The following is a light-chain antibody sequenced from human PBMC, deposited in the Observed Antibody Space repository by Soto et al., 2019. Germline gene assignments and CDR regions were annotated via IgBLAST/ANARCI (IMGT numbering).Light chain of an antibody. CDR3: QQYNNWPLT. J-gene: IGKJ4*01. V-gene: IGKV3D-15*01. CDR2: GAS. Sequence: EIVMTQSPATLSVSPGERATLSCRASQSVSSNLAWYQQKPGQAPRLLIYGASTRATGIPARFSGSGSGTEFTLTISSLHSEDIAVYYCQQYNNWPLTFGGGTQVEIK. CDR1: QSVSSN.